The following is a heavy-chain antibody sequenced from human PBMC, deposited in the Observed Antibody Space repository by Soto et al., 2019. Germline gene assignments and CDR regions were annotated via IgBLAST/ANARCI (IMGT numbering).Heavy chain of an antibody. D-gene: IGHD3-22*01. Sequence: QVQLVQSGAEVKKPGSSVKVSCKASGGTFSSYAISWVRQAPGQGLEWMGGIIPLFGTANYAHKFQGRVTIAAANSTSTAYMELSSLRSEDTAVYYCASPIHYYDSSGSDYWGQGTLVTVSS. CDR3: ASPIHYYDSSGSDY. CDR1: GGTFSSYA. CDR2: IIPLFGTA. V-gene: IGHV1-69*06. J-gene: IGHJ4*02.